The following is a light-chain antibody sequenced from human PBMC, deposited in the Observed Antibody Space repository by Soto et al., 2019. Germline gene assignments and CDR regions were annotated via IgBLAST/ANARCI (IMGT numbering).Light chain of an antibody. CDR2: DAS. V-gene: IGKV1-33*01. J-gene: IGKJ4*01. Sequence: DIQMTKSQSSLSASVGDRVTITCQASQDISNYLNWYQQKPGKAPKLLIYDASNLETGVPSRFSGSGSGTDFNFTISSLQPEDIATYYCPQYDNLITFGGGTKVEIK. CDR3: PQYDNLIT. CDR1: QDISNY.